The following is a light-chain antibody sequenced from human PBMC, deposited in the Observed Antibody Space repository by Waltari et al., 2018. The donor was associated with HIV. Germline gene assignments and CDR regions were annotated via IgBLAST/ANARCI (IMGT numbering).Light chain of an antibody. CDR3: AAWDDSLNGVV. CDR2: SNN. J-gene: IGLJ2*01. CDR1: SSNIGSKT. Sequence: QSVLTQPPSASGTPGQRVTISCSGSSSNIGSKTVHWYQQLPGTAPKLLIYSNNQRTSGVPDRFSGSKSGTSASLAISGLQSEDEADYYCAAWDDSLNGVVFGGGTKLTVL. V-gene: IGLV1-44*01.